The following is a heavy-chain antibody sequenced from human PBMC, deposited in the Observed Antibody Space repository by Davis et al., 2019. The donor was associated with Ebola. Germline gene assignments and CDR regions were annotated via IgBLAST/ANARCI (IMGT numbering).Heavy chain of an antibody. CDR3: AKDLEQQLVWGTFDY. CDR1: GFTVSSNY. Sequence: PGGSLRLSCAASGFTVSSNYMSWVRQAPGKGLEWVSGISGSGGSTYYADSVKGRFTISRDNSKNTLYLQMNSLRAEDTAVYYCAKDLEQQLVWGTFDYWGQGTLVTVSS. CDR2: ISGSGGST. V-gene: IGHV3-53*05. J-gene: IGHJ4*02. D-gene: IGHD6-13*01.